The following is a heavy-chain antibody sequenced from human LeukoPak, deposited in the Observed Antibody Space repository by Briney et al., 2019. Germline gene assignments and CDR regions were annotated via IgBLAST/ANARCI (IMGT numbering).Heavy chain of an antibody. CDR2: IIPIFGTP. D-gene: IGHD5-24*01. CDR3: AKTDGYNYGYYYYMDV. V-gene: IGHV1-69*13. J-gene: IGHJ6*03. Sequence: ASVEVSCKASGGTFSTYAISWVRQVPGQGLEWMGGIIPIFGTPNYAQKFQGRVTITADESTSTAYMELSSLRSEDTAVYYCAKTDGYNYGYYYYMDVWGKGTTVTISS. CDR1: GGTFSTYA.